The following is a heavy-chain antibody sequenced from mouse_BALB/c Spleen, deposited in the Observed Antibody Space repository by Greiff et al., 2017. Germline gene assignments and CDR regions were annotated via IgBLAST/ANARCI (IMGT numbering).Heavy chain of an antibody. Sequence: EVQRVESGGGLVQPGGSLKLSCAASGFTFSSYGMSWVRQTPDKRLELVATINSNGGSTYYPDSVKGRFTISRDNAKNTLYLQMSSLKSEDTAMYYCARELGGYWGQGTTLTVSS. J-gene: IGHJ2*01. CDR3: ARELGGY. D-gene: IGHD4-1*01. CDR1: GFTFSSYG. CDR2: INSNGGST. V-gene: IGHV5-6-3*01.